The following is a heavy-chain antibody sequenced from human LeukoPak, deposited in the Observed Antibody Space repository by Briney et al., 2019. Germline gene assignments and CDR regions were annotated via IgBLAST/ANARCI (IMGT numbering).Heavy chain of an antibody. J-gene: IGHJ4*02. CDR2: ISGSGGST. V-gene: IGHV3-23*01. Sequence: PGGTLRLSCAASGFTFSSYGMSWVRQAPGKGLEWVSAISGSGGSTYYADSVKGRFTISRDNSKNTLYLQMNSLRAEDTAVYYCAKDRVGSTAFDYWGQGTLVTVSS. CDR1: GFTFSSYG. CDR3: AKDRVGSTAFDY. D-gene: IGHD5/OR15-5a*01.